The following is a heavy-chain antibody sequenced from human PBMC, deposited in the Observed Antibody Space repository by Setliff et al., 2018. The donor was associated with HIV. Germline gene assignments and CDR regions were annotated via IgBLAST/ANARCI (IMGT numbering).Heavy chain of an antibody. J-gene: IGHJ4*02. V-gene: IGHV3-23*01. D-gene: IGHD3-22*01. CDR3: AKIQNPQGYYYDSSGYYPHPGSPDY. CDR2: IGAVGTPT. Sequence: GGSLRLSCAASGSTFSTYAMGWVRQAAGKGLEWVSTIGAVGTPTHYAESVKGRFTISKDNSKDTLYLQMSSLRDEDTAVYYCAKIQNPQGYYYDSSGYYPHPGSPDYWGQGTLVTVSS. CDR1: GSTFSTYA.